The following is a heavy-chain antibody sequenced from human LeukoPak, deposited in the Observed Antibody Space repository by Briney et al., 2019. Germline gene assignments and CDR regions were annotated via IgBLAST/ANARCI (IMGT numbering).Heavy chain of an antibody. Sequence: GASVKVSCKASGGTFSSYAISWVRQAPGQGLEWMGGIIPIFGTANYAQKFQGRVTITTDGSTSTAYMELSSLRSEDTAVYYCAGTHYTATVIAFDIWGQGTMVTVSS. CDR2: IIPIFGTA. CDR1: GGTFSSYA. J-gene: IGHJ3*02. CDR3: AGTHYTATVIAFDI. D-gene: IGHD3-3*01. V-gene: IGHV1-69*05.